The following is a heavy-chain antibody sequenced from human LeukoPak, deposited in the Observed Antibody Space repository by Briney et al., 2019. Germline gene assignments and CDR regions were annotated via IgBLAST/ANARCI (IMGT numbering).Heavy chain of an antibody. J-gene: IGHJ1*01. CDR2: ICAYNGNT. CDR1: VYTFTSYG. Sequence: ASVKVSCKASVYTFTSYGISWVRQATGQGLEWMGWICAYNGNTKYAQKLQGRVTMTTDTSTSTAYMELRSLRSDDTAVYYCARDCSTSCYTGQHWGQGTLVTVSS. V-gene: IGHV1-18*01. D-gene: IGHD2-2*01. CDR3: ARDCSTSCYTGQH.